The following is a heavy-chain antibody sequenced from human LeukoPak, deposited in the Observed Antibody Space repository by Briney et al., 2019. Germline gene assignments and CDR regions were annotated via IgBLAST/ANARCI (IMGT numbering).Heavy chain of an antibody. J-gene: IGHJ6*02. Sequence: SETLSLTCTVSGGSISSDDNYWSWIRQPPGKGLEWIGYIYYSGSTNYNPSLKSRVTISVDTSKNQFSLKLSSVTAADTAVYYCAREVRGVTEPPTAQHYYYYYGMDVWGQGTTVTVSS. CDR2: IYYSGST. V-gene: IGHV4-61*08. CDR3: AREVRGVTEPPTAQHYYYYYGMDV. CDR1: GGSISSDDNY. D-gene: IGHD3-10*01.